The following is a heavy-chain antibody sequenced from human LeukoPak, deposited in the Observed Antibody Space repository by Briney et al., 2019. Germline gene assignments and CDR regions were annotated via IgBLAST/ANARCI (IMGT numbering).Heavy chain of an antibody. CDR2: IYSDYT. J-gene: IGHJ4*02. CDR3: VLGSGAILLED. Sequence: SETLSLTCAVSGGSISDRTWWSWVRQSPGRGLEWIAEIYSDYTNYNPSLKSRVDFSVDKSKNHFSLKLSSLTAADTAVYYCVLGSGAILLEDWGPGTLVIVSS. V-gene: IGHV4-4*02. CDR1: GGSISDRTW. D-gene: IGHD3-10*01.